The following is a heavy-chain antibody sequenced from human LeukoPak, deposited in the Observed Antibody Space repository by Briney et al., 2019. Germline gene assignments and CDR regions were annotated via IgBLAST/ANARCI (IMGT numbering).Heavy chain of an antibody. V-gene: IGHV1-2*02. Sequence: ASVKVFCKASGYTFTGYYMHWVRQAPGQGLEWMGWINPNSGGTNYAQKFQGRVTMTRDTSISTVYMELSRLRSDDTAVYYCARVYDSSGYYYDALGYWGQGTLVTVSS. D-gene: IGHD3-22*01. CDR3: ARVYDSSGYYYDALGY. CDR2: INPNSGGT. J-gene: IGHJ4*02. CDR1: GYTFTGYY.